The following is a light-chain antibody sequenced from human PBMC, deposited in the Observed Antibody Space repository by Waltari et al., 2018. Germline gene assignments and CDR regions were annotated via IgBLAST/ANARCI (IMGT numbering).Light chain of an antibody. CDR1: QSISSN. CDR3: QHYDGWPPSYT. CDR2: GAY. Sequence: DIVMTQSPATLSVSPGERVTLSCRASQSISSNLAWYQQGPGQAPKLLIYGAYKRATGIPARFSGSGSGTEFTLTIRSLQSGDFAVYFCQHYDGWPPSYTFGQGTKLEIK. V-gene: IGKV3-15*01. J-gene: IGKJ2*01.